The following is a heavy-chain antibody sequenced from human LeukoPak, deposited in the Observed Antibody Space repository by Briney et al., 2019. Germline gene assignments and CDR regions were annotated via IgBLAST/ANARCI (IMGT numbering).Heavy chain of an antibody. V-gene: IGHV5-51*01. D-gene: IGHD2-2*01. CDR1: GYSFTSYW. J-gene: IGHJ6*03. CDR3: ARLGYQLLNYYYYYYMDV. Sequence: GESLKISCQGSGYSFTSYWIGWVRQMPGKGLEWMGIIYPGDSDTRYSPSFQGQVTISADKSISTAYLQWSSLKASDTAMYYCARLGYQLLNYYYYYYMDVWGKGTTVTVSS. CDR2: IYPGDSDT.